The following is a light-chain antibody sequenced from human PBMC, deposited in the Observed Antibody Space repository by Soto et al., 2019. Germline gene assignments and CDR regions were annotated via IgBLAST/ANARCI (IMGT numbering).Light chain of an antibody. CDR1: QSVTSDV. V-gene: IGKV3-20*01. J-gene: IGKJ2*01. CDR2: GAS. Sequence: IVLTQSPGTLSLSPGERATLSCRASQSVTSDVLAWYQQKPGQAPRPLIYGASSRAAGVPDRFTGSGSGTDFTLTLARLEPKSFAVYYWQVYGRAPLINTIGQGKKL. CDR3: QVYGRAPLINT.